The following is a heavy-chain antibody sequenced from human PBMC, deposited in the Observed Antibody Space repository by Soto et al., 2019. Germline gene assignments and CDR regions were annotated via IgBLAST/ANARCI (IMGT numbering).Heavy chain of an antibody. CDR2: IDNSGNT. CDR3: ARGRISAAANWFDP. V-gene: IGHV4-59*01. D-gene: IGHD6-25*01. J-gene: IGHJ5*02. Sequence: SETLSLTCTVSSGSISTYYWSWIRRPPGKGLEWIGCIDNSGNTDYNPSLKSRVTISVDTSKNQFSLKVNSMTAADTAVYYCARGRISAAANWFDPWGQGTLVTVSS. CDR1: SGSISTYY.